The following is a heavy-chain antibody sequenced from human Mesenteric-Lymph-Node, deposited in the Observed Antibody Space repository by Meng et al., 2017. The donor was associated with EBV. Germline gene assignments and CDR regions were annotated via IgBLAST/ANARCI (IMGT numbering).Heavy chain of an antibody. V-gene: IGHV4-34*01. D-gene: IGHD4-11*01. J-gene: IGHJ5*02. CDR3: ARGKTVGRSPWFDP. Sequence: QVHLKQWGEGLLKPSENLTLTGAVYGGSFSVYYWTWIRQSPGKGLEWIGESNQSGRTRYNPSLKSRVNISVDTSQNQFSLKLSSVTAADTAVYYCARGKTVGRSPWFDPWGQGTLVTVSS. CDR1: GGSFSVYY. CDR2: SNQSGRT.